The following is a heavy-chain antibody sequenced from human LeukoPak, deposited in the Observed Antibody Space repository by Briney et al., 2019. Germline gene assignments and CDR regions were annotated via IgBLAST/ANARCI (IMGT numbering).Heavy chain of an antibody. CDR1: GGSINSGGNY. Sequence: SQTLSLTCTVSGGSINSGGNYWSWIRQHPGKGLEWIGYIYYSGITYYNPSLRRRVTISVDTSKNQFSLKLGSVTAADTAVNYCAGPQRGSKAYTFDIWGHGTMVTVSS. CDR3: AGPQRGSKAYTFDI. D-gene: IGHD2-21*01. V-gene: IGHV4-31*03. J-gene: IGHJ3*02. CDR2: IYYSGIT.